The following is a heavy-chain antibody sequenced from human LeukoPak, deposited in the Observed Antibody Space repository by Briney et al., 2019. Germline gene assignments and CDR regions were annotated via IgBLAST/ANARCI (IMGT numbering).Heavy chain of an antibody. D-gene: IGHD3-10*01. Sequence: GASVKVPCKASGGTFSNYGISWVRQAPGQGLEWMGGIIPIFDTTNYAQKFQGRVTIIADKSTSTAYMELYSLRSEDTAVYYCARAIRGSKIASRYYYYYMDVWGKGTTVTVSS. V-gene: IGHV1-69*06. CDR3: ARAIRGSKIASRYYYYYMDV. CDR1: GGTFSNYG. CDR2: IIPIFDTT. J-gene: IGHJ6*03.